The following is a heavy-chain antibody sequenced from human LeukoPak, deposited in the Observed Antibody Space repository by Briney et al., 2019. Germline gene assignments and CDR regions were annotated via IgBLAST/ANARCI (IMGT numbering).Heavy chain of an antibody. D-gene: IGHD2-15*01. J-gene: IGHJ5*02. CDR3: ARDGVVVVAAEMGFDP. V-gene: IGHV1-18*01. Sequence: ASVKVSCKASGYTFTSYGISWVRQAPGQGLEWMGWIGAYNGNTNYAQKLQGRVTMTTDTSTSTAYMELRSLRSDDTAVYYCARDGVVVVAAEMGFDPWGQGTLVTVSS. CDR2: IGAYNGNT. CDR1: GYTFTSYG.